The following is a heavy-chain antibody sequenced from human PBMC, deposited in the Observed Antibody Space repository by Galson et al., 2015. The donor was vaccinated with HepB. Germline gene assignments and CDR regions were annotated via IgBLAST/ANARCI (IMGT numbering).Heavy chain of an antibody. V-gene: IGHV3-11*06. CDR2: ISSNTIYT. CDR3: VRVADSDYGDHSHFDS. Sequence: SLRLSCAASGFTFSDYYMTWIRQAPGKGLEWLAYISSNTIYTNYADSVKGRFTISRDNVKNSMYLQMNSLRAEDTAVYYCVRVADSDYGDHSHFDSWGLGTLVTASS. D-gene: IGHD4-17*01. CDR1: GFTFSDYY. J-gene: IGHJ4*02.